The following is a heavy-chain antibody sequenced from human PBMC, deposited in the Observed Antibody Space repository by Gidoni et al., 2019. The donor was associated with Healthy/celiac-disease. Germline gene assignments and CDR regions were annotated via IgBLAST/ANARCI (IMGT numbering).Heavy chain of an antibody. CDR1: GGTFSSYA. D-gene: IGHD1-26*01. Sequence: QVQLVQSGAEVKKPGSSVKVSCKASGGTFSSYAISWVRQAPGQGLEWMGGIIPIFGTANYAQNFQGRVTITADKSTSTAYMELSSLRSEDTAVYYCARGKGIVNQPMNYYYGMDAWGQGTTVTVSS. V-gene: IGHV1-69*06. CDR3: ARGKGIVNQPMNYYYGMDA. CDR2: IIPIFGTA. J-gene: IGHJ6*02.